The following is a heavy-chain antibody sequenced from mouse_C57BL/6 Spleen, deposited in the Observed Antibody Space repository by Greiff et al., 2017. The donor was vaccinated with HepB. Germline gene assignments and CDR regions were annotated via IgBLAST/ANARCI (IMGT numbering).Heavy chain of an antibody. V-gene: IGHV1-26*01. Sequence: VQLQQSGPELVKPGASVKISCKASGYTFTDYYMNWVKQSHGKSLEWIGDINPNNGGTSYNQKFKGKATLTVDKSSSTAYMELRSLTSEDSAIYYCARIDYDEGDWGQGTSVTFAS. CDR1: GYTFTDYY. CDR3: ARIDYDEGD. CDR2: INPNNGGT. J-gene: IGHJ4*01. D-gene: IGHD2-4*01.